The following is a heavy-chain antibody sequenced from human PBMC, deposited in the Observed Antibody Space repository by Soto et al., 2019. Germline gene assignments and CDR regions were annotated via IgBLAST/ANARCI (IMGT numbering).Heavy chain of an antibody. CDR3: ARDSRYYYDSSGYHRLDY. CDR1: GYTFTSYG. V-gene: IGHV1-18*01. Sequence: GASAKVSCKASGYTFTSYGISWVRQAPGQGLEWMGWISAYNGNTNYAQKLQGRVTMTTDTSTSTAYMELRSLRSDDTAVYYCARDSRYYYDSSGYHRLDYWGQGTLVTVSS. J-gene: IGHJ4*02. CDR2: ISAYNGNT. D-gene: IGHD3-22*01.